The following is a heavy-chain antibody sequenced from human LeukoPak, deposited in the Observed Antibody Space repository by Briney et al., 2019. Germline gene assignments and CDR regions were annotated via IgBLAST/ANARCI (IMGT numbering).Heavy chain of an antibody. D-gene: IGHD3-10*01. V-gene: IGHV3-11*01. Sequence: GGSLRLSCAASGFTFSDYYMSWLRQAPGKGLEWVSSISGTGYAIYYADSVKGRFTISRDNVKHSLDLQMNSLRTKDTAVYYCARDSNSGIFWGQGALVTVSS. CDR3: ARDSNSGIF. J-gene: IGHJ4*02. CDR2: ISGTGYAI. CDR1: GFTFSDYY.